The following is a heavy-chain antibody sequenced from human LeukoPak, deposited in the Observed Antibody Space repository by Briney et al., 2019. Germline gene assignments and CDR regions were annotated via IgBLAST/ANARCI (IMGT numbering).Heavy chain of an antibody. CDR1: GGSFSGYY. V-gene: IGHV4-34*01. D-gene: IGHD5-18*01. J-gene: IGHJ4*02. CDR3: ARSGNSYDFDY. CDR2: INHSGST. Sequence: SETLSLTCAVYGGSFSGYYWSWIRQPPGKGLEWIGEINHSGSTNYNPSLKSRVTISVDTSKNQFSLKLSSVTAADTAVYYCARSGNSYDFDYWGQGTLVTVSS.